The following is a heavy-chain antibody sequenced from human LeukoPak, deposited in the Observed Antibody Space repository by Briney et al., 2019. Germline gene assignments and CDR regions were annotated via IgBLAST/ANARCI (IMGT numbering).Heavy chain of an antibody. D-gene: IGHD6-13*01. CDR3: AKDRARSSSWAPDYFDY. J-gene: IGHJ4*02. CDR1: GFTFSSYA. Sequence: GGSRRLSCAASGFTFSSYAMSWARQAPGKGLEWVSAISGSGGSTYYADSVKGRFTISRDNSKNTLYLQMNSLRAEDTAVYYCAKDRARSSSWAPDYFDYWGQETLVTVSS. CDR2: ISGSGGST. V-gene: IGHV3-23*01.